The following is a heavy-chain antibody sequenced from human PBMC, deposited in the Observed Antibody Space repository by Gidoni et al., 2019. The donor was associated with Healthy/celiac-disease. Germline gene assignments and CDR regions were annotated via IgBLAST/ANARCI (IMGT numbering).Heavy chain of an antibody. CDR3: ASSLVRDYYYYYYGMDV. V-gene: IGHV1-69*01. CDR1: GGTFSGYA. Sequence: QAQLVQSGAEVKKPWSSVKVSCKASGGTFSGYAITWVRQAPGQGLEWMGGIIPIFGTANYAQKFQGRVTITADESTSTAYMELSSLRSEDTAVYYCASSLVRDYYYYYYGMDVWGQGTTVTVSS. J-gene: IGHJ6*02. D-gene: IGHD3-10*01. CDR2: IIPIFGTA.